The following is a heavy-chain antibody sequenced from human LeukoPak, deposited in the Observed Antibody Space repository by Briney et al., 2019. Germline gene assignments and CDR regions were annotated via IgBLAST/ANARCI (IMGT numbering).Heavy chain of an antibody. J-gene: IGHJ6*03. CDR3: ARHAGYSSSWFTYYYYYMDV. Sequence: PSETLSLTCAVYGGSFSGYYWSWIRHPPGKGLEWIGEINHSGSTNYNPSLKSRVTISVDTSKNQFSLKLSSVTAADTAVYYCARHAGYSSSWFTYYYYYMDVWGKGTTVTISS. D-gene: IGHD6-13*01. CDR2: INHSGST. CDR1: GGSFSGYY. V-gene: IGHV4-34*01.